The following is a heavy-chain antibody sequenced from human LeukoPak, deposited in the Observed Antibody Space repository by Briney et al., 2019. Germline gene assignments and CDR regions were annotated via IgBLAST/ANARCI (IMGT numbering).Heavy chain of an antibody. CDR3: AKCSASYSNDAFDV. CDR2: IRGSGSNT. V-gene: IGHV3-23*01. Sequence: QPGGSLRLSCAASGFTFNNYAMNWVRQAPGKGLEWVSYIRGSGSNTRYSDSVKGRFIISRDNSKNILYLQMNSLRAEDTAIYYWAKCSASYSNDAFDVWGRGTMVTVSS. D-gene: IGHD3-10*02. CDR1: GFTFNNYA. J-gene: IGHJ3*01.